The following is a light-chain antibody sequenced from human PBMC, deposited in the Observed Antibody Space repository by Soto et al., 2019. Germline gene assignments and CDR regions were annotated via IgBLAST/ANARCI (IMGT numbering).Light chain of an antibody. V-gene: IGLV2-14*03. CDR1: SSDIGAYNF. J-gene: IGLJ2*01. Sequence: QSALTQPASVSGSPGQSITISCTGTSSDIGAYNFVSWYQQHPGKAPKLMLYDVNIRPSGVSHRFAGSKSGNTASLTISGLQDEDEADYYCTSGTTSTTMIFGGGTKVTVL. CDR3: TSGTTSTTMI. CDR2: DVN.